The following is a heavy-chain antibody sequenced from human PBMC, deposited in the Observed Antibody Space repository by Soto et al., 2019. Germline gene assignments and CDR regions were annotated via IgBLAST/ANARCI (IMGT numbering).Heavy chain of an antibody. CDR3: AHSVVAGLGYYFDY. V-gene: IGHV2-5*02. J-gene: IGHJ4*02. CDR2: IYWDDDK. D-gene: IGHD6-19*01. Sequence: QITLKESGPTLVKPTQTLTLTCTFSGFSLSSTRVAVGWIRQLPGKALEWLALIYWDDDKRYSPFLKSRLTITKDTSKNQVVLTMTNMDPVDTATDYCAHSVVAGLGYYFDYWGQGTLVTVSS. CDR1: GFSLSSTRVA.